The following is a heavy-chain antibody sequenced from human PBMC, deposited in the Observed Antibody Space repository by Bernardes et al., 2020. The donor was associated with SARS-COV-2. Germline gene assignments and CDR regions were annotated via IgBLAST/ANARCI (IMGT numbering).Heavy chain of an antibody. D-gene: IGHD4-17*01. Sequence: SGPTLVKPTQTLTLTCTFSGFSLRTSGVGVGWIRQPPGKALEWLALIYWDDDKRYSPSLKTRLTITKDTSKNQVVLAMTNMGPVDTATYYCAHFFFYDDRFWGFDYWGQGALVTVSS. J-gene: IGHJ4*02. CDR2: IYWDDDK. CDR3: AHFFFYDDRFWGFDY. V-gene: IGHV2-5*02. CDR1: GFSLRTSGVG.